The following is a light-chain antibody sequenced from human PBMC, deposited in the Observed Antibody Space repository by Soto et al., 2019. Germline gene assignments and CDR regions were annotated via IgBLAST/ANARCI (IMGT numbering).Light chain of an antibody. CDR2: EDN. CDR1: GGSIASNY. J-gene: IGLJ3*02. Sequence: NFILTQPHSVSDSPGKTVTISCTGSGGSIASNYVQWYQQRPGSAPTIVIFEDNQRPSGVPDRFSGSIDTSSNSASLTISGLKPEDEADYYCQSYDSDSHGVFGGGTKLTVL. CDR3: QSYDSDSHGV. V-gene: IGLV6-57*02.